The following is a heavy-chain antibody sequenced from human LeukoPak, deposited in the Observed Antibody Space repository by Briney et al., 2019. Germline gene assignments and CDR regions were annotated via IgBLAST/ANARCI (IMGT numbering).Heavy chain of an antibody. J-gene: IGHJ4*02. Sequence: SETLSLTCTVSGGSISSYYWSWIRQPPGKGLEWIGYIYYSGSTNYNPSLKSRVTISVDTSKNQFSLKLSSVTAADTAVYYCARQRSYYYDSSGYMDYWGQGTLVTVSS. CDR1: GGSISSYY. V-gene: IGHV4-59*01. D-gene: IGHD3-22*01. CDR2: IYYSGST. CDR3: ARQRSYYYDSSGYMDY.